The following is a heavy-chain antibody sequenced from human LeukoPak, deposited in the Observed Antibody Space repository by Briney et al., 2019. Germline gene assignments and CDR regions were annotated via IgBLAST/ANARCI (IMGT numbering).Heavy chain of an antibody. CDR3: ARQRWIWELPGLFDY. D-gene: IGHD1-26*01. CDR1: GGSISSSSYY. CDR2: IYYSGST. Sequence: SETLSLTCTVSGGSISSSSYYWGWIRQPPGKGPEWIGSIYYSGSTYYNPSLKSRVTISVDTSKNQFSLKLSSVTAADTAVYYCARQRWIWELPGLFDYWGQGTLVTVSS. V-gene: IGHV4-39*01. J-gene: IGHJ4*02.